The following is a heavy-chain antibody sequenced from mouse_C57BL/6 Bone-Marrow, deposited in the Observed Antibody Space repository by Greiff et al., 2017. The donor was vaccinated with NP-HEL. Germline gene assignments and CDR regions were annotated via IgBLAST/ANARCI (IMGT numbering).Heavy chain of an antibody. D-gene: IGHD1-1*01. V-gene: IGHV5-17*01. CDR2: ISSGSSTI. CDR1: GFTFSDYG. J-gene: IGHJ2*01. Sequence: EVKVEESGGGLVKPGGSLKLSCAASGFTFSDYGMHWVRQAPEKGLEWVAYISSGSSTIYYADTVKGRFTISRDNAKNTLFLQMTSLRSEDTAMYYCARTFITTVVAGGQGTTLTVSS. CDR3: ARTFITTVVA.